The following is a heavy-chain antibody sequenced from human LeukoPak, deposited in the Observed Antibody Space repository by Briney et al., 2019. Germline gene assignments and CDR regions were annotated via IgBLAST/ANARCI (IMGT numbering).Heavy chain of an antibody. CDR3: ARDSPPLAYYYYGMDV. J-gene: IGHJ6*02. V-gene: IGHV3-7*01. CDR2: IKQDGSEK. CDR1: GFTFSSYW. Sequence: PGGSLRLSCAASGFTFSSYWMSWVRQAPGKGLEWVANIKQDGSEKYYVDSVKGRFTISRDNVKNSLYLQMNSLRAEDTAVYYCARDSPPLAYYYYGMDVWGQGTTVTVSS.